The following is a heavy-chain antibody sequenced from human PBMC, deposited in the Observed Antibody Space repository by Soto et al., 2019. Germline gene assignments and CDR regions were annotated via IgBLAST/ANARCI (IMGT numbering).Heavy chain of an antibody. J-gene: IGHJ6*02. CDR3: ARDYGDFVTDYGMDV. V-gene: IGHV3-48*02. CDR1: GFTFSDYS. Sequence: PGGSLRLSCAASGFTFSDYSMNWVRQAPGKGLQWVSYISRSSTTIHYVDSVKGRFTISRDNAKNSLYLQMSSLRDEDTAVYYCARDYGDFVTDYGMDVWGQGTTVTVSS. CDR2: ISRSSTTI. D-gene: IGHD4-17*01.